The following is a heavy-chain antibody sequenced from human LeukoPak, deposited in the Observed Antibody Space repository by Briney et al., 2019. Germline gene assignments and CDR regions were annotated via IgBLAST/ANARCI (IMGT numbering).Heavy chain of an antibody. CDR3: AREESNYYGMDV. D-gene: IGHD3-10*01. Sequence: GGSLRLSCAASGFTFSSYWVHWVRQAPGKGLVWVSRINSDGSSTNYADSVKGRFTISRDNAKNTLYLQMNSLRAEDTAVYYCAREESNYYGMDVWGQGTTVTVSS. V-gene: IGHV3-74*01. J-gene: IGHJ6*02. CDR2: INSDGSST. CDR1: GFTFSSYW.